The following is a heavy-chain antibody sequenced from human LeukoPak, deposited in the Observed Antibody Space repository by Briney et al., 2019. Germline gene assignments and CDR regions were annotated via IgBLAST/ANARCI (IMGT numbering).Heavy chain of an antibody. V-gene: IGHV3-15*01. CDR1: GFTFSNAW. CDR3: TRCSSSWYGLDAFDI. Sequence: GGSLRLSCAASGFTFSNAWMSWVRQAPGKGLEWVGRIKSKTDGGTTDYAAPVKGRFTISRDDSKNTLYLQMNSLKTEDTAVYYCTRCSSSWYGLDAFDIWGQGTMVTVSS. CDR2: IKSKTDGGTT. J-gene: IGHJ3*02. D-gene: IGHD6-13*01.